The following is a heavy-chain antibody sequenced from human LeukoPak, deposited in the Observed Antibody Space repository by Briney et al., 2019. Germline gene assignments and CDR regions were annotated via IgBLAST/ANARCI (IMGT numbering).Heavy chain of an antibody. CDR3: AKDRASSWRYFDL. CDR1: GFTFSSYA. D-gene: IGHD1-26*01. V-gene: IGHV3-23*01. J-gene: IGHJ2*01. Sequence: PGGSLRLSCAASGFTFSSYAMSWVRQAPGKGLEWVSAISGSGGSTYYADSVKGRFTISRDNSKNTLYLQMNRLRAEDTAVYYCAKDRASSWRYFDLWGRGTLVTVSS. CDR2: ISGSGGST.